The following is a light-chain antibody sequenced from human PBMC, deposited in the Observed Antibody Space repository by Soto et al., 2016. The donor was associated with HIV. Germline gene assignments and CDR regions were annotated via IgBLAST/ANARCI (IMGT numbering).Light chain of an antibody. CDR2: GKN. V-gene: IGLV3-19*01. J-gene: IGLJ1*01. CDR3: NSRDNSGNHYV. Sequence: SSELTQDPAVSVALGQTVRITCQGDSLRRYYASWYQQKPGQAPVLVIYGKNNRPSGIPDRFSGSSSGNTASLTITGAQAEDEADYCCNSRDNSGNHYVFGTGTKVTVL. CDR1: SLRRYY.